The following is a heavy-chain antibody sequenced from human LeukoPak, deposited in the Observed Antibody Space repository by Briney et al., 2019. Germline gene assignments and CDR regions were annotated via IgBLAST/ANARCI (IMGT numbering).Heavy chain of an antibody. CDR3: ARNVDTALDY. D-gene: IGHD5-18*01. J-gene: IGHJ4*02. V-gene: IGHV3-30-3*01. Sequence: GRSLRLSCAASGFTFSNYAIHWVRQAPDKGLEWVTVISFDGSSKYYADSVKGRFTISRDNSKNTLYLQMNSLRAEDTAVYYCARNVDTALDYWGQGTLVAVSS. CDR2: ISFDGSSK. CDR1: GFTFSNYA.